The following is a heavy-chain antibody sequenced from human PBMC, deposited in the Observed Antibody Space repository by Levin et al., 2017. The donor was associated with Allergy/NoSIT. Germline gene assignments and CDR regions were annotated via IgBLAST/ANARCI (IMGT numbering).Heavy chain of an antibody. Sequence: SVKISCKASGGTFSSYAINWVRQAPGQGLEWMGGIIPMFGAANYAQRFQGRVTITADKSTSTVYMQLSSLRSEDTALFYCASSHEPTGSDWGRGESNWFDPWGQGTLVTVSS. CDR2: IIPMFGAA. V-gene: IGHV1-69*06. CDR1: GGTFSSYA. D-gene: IGHD6-19*01. J-gene: IGHJ5*01. CDR3: ASSHEPTGSDWGRGESNWFDP.